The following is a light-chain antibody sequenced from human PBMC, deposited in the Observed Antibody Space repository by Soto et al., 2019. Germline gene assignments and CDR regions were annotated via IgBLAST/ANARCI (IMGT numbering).Light chain of an antibody. Sequence: QSVLTQSPSASASLGASVKLTCTLSSGHSSYAIAWHQQQPEKGPLYLMKLNSDGSHSKGDGIPDRFSGSSSGAERYLTISSLQSEDEADYYCQTWGTGIQVFGTGTKLTVL. CDR2: LNSDGSH. CDR1: SGHSSYA. V-gene: IGLV4-69*01. CDR3: QTWGTGIQV. J-gene: IGLJ1*01.